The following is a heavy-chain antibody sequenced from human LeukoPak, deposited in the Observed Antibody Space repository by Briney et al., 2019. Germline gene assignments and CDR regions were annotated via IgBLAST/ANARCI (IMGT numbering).Heavy chain of an antibody. CDR1: GFTFSSYA. D-gene: IGHD3-22*01. CDR3: AREEEDYYDSSGYSNYFDY. J-gene: IGHJ4*02. Sequence: GRSLRLSCAASGFTFSSYAMHWVRQAPGKGLEWVAVISYDGSNKYYADSVKGRFTISRDNSKNTLYLQMNSLRAEDTAVYYCAREEEDYYDSSGYSNYFDYWGQGTLVTVSS. CDR2: ISYDGSNK. V-gene: IGHV3-30*04.